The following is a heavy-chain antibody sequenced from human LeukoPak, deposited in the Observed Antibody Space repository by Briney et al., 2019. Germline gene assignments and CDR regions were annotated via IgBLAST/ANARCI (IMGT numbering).Heavy chain of an antibody. CDR1: GITFSSYT. CDR3: PRDRGGEFDY. D-gene: IGHD3-16*01. Sequence: PGGSLRLSCAASGITFSSYTMTWVRQAPGKGLEWVSSISSSSGHIYYADSVKGRFTISRDNAKNSLYLQMNSLRADDTAEFYCPRDRGGEFDYWGQGTLVTVSS. V-gene: IGHV3-21*01. J-gene: IGHJ4*02. CDR2: ISSSSGHI.